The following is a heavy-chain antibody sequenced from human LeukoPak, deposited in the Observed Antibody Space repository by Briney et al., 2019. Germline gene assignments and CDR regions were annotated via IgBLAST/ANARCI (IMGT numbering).Heavy chain of an antibody. V-gene: IGHV3-23*01. CDR1: GGSVNSGSYY. CDR3: AKGSAAGRPYYFDY. J-gene: IGHJ4*02. Sequence: ETLSLTCTVSGGSVNSGSYYWSWVRQAPGKGLEWVSAIDSTGAYTWYADSVKGRFTISKDSSKTILYLQMNSLRAEDAAVYFCAKGSAAGRPYYFDYWGQGTLVTVSS. D-gene: IGHD6-25*01. CDR2: IDSTGAYT.